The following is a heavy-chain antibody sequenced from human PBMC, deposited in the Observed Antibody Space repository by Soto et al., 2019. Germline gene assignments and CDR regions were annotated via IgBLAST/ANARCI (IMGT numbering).Heavy chain of an antibody. CDR1: GFTFSSYG. CDR3: ARDAGTVAYNWFDP. V-gene: IGHV3-33*01. D-gene: IGHD4-17*01. CDR2: IWYDGSNK. J-gene: IGHJ5*02. Sequence: GGSLRLSCAASGFTFSSYGMHWVRQAPGKGLEWVAVIWYDGSNKYYADSVKGRFTISRDNSKNTLYLQMNSLRAEDTAVYYCARDAGTVAYNWFDPWGQGTLVTVSS.